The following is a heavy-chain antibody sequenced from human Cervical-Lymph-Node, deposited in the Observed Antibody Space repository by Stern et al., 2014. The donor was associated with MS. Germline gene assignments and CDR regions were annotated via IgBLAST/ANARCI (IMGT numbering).Heavy chain of an antibody. V-gene: IGHV5-51*01. D-gene: IGHD3-16*01. CDR3: ARLWQPRSHYYYGMDV. Sequence: VQLVQSGAEVKKPGESLKISCKGSGYSFTTYWIGWVRQMPGKGLELMGVIYPGDSDPNYSPSFEGQGSISADKSINTAYLQWSSLQASDTAMYFCARLWQPRSHYYYGMDVWGQGTAVTVSS. CDR1: GYSFTTYW. CDR2: IYPGDSDP. J-gene: IGHJ6*02.